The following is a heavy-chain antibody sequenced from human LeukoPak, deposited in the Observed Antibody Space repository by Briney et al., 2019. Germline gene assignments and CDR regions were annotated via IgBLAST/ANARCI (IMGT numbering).Heavy chain of an antibody. CDR3: ARARFGYGTLFDY. CDR2: IDSGSSI. Sequence: PGGSLRLSCAASGFTFSSYEMNWVRQVPGKGLEWVSYIDSGSSIYYADSVKGRFTISRDNAKNSLYLQMNSLRAEDTAVYYCARARFGYGTLFDYWGQGTLVTVSS. J-gene: IGHJ4*02. V-gene: IGHV3-48*03. CDR1: GFTFSSYE. D-gene: IGHD5-18*01.